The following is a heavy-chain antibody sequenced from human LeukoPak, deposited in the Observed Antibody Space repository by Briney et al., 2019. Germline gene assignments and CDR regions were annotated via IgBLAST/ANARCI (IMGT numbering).Heavy chain of an antibody. Sequence: GESLKISCKGSGYNFAIYWIGWVRQMPGKGLEWMGIIYPGDSDTRYSPSFQGQVTISADKSISTASLQWSGLKASDTAIYYCARLGNPPLAYWGQGTLVTVSS. CDR1: GYNFAIYW. CDR2: IYPGDSDT. J-gene: IGHJ4*02. D-gene: IGHD4-23*01. V-gene: IGHV5-51*01. CDR3: ARLGNPPLAY.